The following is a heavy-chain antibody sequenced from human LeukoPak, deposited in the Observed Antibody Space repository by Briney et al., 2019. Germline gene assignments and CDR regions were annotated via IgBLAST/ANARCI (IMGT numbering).Heavy chain of an antibody. D-gene: IGHD2-2*01. Sequence: ASVKVSCKASGYTFTSYAMNWVRQAPGQGLEWMGWINTNTGNPTYAQGFTGRFVFSLDTSVSTAYLQISSLKAEDTAVYYCARVYCSSNSCPTYYYYGMDVWGQGTTVTVSS. V-gene: IGHV7-4-1*02. CDR3: ARVYCSSNSCPTYYYYGMDV. CDR2: INTNTGNP. J-gene: IGHJ6*02. CDR1: GYTFTSYA.